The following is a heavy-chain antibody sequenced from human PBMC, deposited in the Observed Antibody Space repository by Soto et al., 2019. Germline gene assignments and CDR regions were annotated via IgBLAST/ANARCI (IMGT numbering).Heavy chain of an antibody. CDR3: SFAPNWTYQLTRY. J-gene: IGHJ4*02. Sequence: SVKVSCKAPGGMFYSSAINWVRQAPGQGLEWMGGIVPMNGSPKYAQEFLGRVTISADASATTAYMDLSGLKSEDTAVYYCSFAPNWTYQLTRYRGRGTPVTV. CDR1: GGMFYSSA. V-gene: IGHV1-69*13. CDR2: IVPMNGSP. D-gene: IGHD2-2*01.